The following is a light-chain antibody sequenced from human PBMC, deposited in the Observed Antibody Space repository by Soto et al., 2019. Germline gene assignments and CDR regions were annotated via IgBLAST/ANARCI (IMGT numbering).Light chain of an antibody. V-gene: IGKV3-11*01. CDR3: QQRSNWPRPT. CDR2: DAS. CDR1: QSVSSY. J-gene: IGKJ5*01. Sequence: EIVLTQSPATLSLSPGERATLSCRASQSVSSYLAWYQQKPGQAPRLLIYDASNRATGIPARFSGSGSGTDFTLTISSLEPEDFAVYYCQQRSNWPRPTFGQGTRLEMK.